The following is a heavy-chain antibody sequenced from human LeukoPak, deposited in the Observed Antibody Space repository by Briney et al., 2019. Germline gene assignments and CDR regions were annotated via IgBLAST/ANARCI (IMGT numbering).Heavy chain of an antibody. CDR3: ARDRNYYDSSGPPYYYSALDV. CDR2: IYHSGNT. CDR1: GGSVSSYY. D-gene: IGHD3-22*01. V-gene: IGHV4-59*02. Sequence: SETLSLTCTVSGGSVSSYYWSWIRQPPGKGLEWIGYIYHSGNTYYNPSLKSRVTISIHNSKNQFSLKVNSVTAADTAVYYCARDRNYYDSSGPPYYYSALDVWGQGTTVTVSS. J-gene: IGHJ6*02.